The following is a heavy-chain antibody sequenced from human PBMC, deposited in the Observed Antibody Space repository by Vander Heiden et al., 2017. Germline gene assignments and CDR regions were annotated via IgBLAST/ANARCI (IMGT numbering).Heavy chain of an antibody. V-gene: IGHV4-59*08. Sequence: QLQESGPGLAKPSYTLSLTCTVSGGSISSYYWSWIRQPSGKGLEWIGYIYYSGSTNYNPSLKSRVTISVDTSKNQFSLKLSSVTAADTAVYYCARLRRGYSYGYGLDYWGQGTLVTVSS. J-gene: IGHJ4*02. CDR1: GGSISSYY. D-gene: IGHD5-18*01. CDR2: IYYSGST. CDR3: ARLRRGYSYGYGLDY.